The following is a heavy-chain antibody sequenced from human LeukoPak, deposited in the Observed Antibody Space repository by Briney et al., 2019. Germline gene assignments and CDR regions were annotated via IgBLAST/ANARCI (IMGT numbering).Heavy chain of an antibody. J-gene: IGHJ2*01. CDR3: ARDKGPYWYFDL. CDR1: GGSINTYY. V-gene: IGHV4-59*01. CDR2: IYNSGST. Sequence: SETLSLTCTVSGGSINTYYWNWIRQPPGKGLEWIGNIYNSGSTDYNPSLKSRVTISVNTSKNQISLKLSSVTAADTAVYYCARDKGPYWYFDLWGRGTLVTVSS.